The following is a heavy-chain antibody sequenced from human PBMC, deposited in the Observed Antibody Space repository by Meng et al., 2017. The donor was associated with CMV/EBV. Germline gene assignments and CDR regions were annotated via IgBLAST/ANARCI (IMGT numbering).Heavy chain of an antibody. J-gene: IGHJ4*02. CDR3: AKFGTAGATGVDY. CDR1: GFNSNAYW. V-gene: IGHV3-7*03. CDR2: IKQDGTEK. Sequence: GESLKISCVASGFNSNAYWMTWVRQVPGKALEWVANIKQDGTEKYYVPSVKGRFTISRDNSKNTLYLQMNSLRAEDTAVYYCAKFGTAGATGVDYWGQGTMVTVSS. D-gene: IGHD1-1*01.